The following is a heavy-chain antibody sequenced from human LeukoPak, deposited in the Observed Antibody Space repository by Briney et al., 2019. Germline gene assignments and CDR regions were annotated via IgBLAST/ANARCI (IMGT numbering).Heavy chain of an antibody. J-gene: IGHJ4*02. V-gene: IGHV4-59*08. D-gene: IGHD6-19*01. CDR1: GGSLSSFY. CDR2: IYYSGST. CDR3: ARLASSGWSHCDY. Sequence: PSETLSLTCTVSGGSLSSFYWSWIRQPPGKGPEWIGYIYYSGSTNYNPSLKSRVTISVDTSKNQFSLKMNSVTAADTAVYYCARLASSGWSHCDYWGQGTLVTVSS.